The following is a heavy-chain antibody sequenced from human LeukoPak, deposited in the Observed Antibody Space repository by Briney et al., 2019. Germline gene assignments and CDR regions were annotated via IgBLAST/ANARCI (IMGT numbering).Heavy chain of an antibody. D-gene: IGHD3-10*01. CDR2: IYISGNT. V-gene: IGHV4-4*07. Sequence: SETLSLTCTVSGGSISSYDWSWIRQPAGKGLEWIGRIYISGNTYYNSSLKSRVTMSVDTSKNQLSLKLSSVSAADTAVYYCARGIYGSGSYYFDYWGQGTPVTVSS. CDR1: GGSISSYD. CDR3: ARGIYGSGSYYFDY. J-gene: IGHJ4*02.